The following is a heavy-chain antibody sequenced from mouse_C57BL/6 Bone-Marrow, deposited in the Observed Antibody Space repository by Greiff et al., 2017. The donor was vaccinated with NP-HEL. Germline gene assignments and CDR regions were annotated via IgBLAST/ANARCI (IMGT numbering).Heavy chain of an antibody. CDR2: IYPGSGNT. CDR1: GYTFTDYY. Sequence: QVQLQQSGAELVRPGASVKLSCKASGYTFTDYYINWVKQRPGQGLEWIARIYPGSGNTYYNEKFKGKATLTAEKSSSTAYMQLSSLTSEDSAVYFCARETAQAFLDYWGQGTTLTVSS. D-gene: IGHD3-2*02. CDR3: ARETAQAFLDY. V-gene: IGHV1-76*01. J-gene: IGHJ2*01.